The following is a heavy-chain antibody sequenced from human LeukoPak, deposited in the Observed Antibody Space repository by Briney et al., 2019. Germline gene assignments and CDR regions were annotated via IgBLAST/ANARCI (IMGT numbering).Heavy chain of an antibody. J-gene: IGHJ4*02. CDR1: GFTFSSYS. V-gene: IGHV3-48*01. CDR2: ISSGSSTI. Sequence: GGSLRLSCAASGFTFSSYSMNWVRQAPGKGLEWVSYISSGSSTIYYADSVKGRFTISRDNAKNSLYLQMNSLRAEDTAVYYCARDFPRGYLDYWGQGTLVTVSS. CDR3: ARDFPRGYLDY.